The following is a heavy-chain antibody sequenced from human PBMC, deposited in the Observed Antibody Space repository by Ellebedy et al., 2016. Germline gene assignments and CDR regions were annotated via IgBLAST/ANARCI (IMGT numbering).Heavy chain of an antibody. CDR2: ISYSGST. CDR1: GASISSFY. Sequence: GSLRLSCTVSGASISSFYWTWIRQTPGKGLGWIGYISYSGSTNYNPSLRGRVIISVDKSKSQFSLRLTSVSAADTAVYYCARSGSGRGYMDVWGKGTAVTVSS. D-gene: IGHD3-10*01. V-gene: IGHV4-59*08. J-gene: IGHJ6*03. CDR3: ARSGSGRGYMDV.